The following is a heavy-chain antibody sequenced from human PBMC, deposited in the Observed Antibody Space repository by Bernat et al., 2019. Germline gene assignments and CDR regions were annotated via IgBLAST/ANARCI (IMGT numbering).Heavy chain of an antibody. J-gene: IGHJ4*02. D-gene: IGHD6-19*01. CDR3: ARAGSRQQWLVPFDY. Sequence: QVQLVESGGGVVQPGRSLRLSCAASGFTFSSYAMHWVRQAPGKGLEWVAVISYIGSNKYYEDSVKGRFTISRDNSKNPLYLQMNSLRAEDTAVYYCARAGSRQQWLVPFDYWGQGTLVTVSS. V-gene: IGHV3-30-3*01. CDR2: ISYIGSNK. CDR1: GFTFSSYA.